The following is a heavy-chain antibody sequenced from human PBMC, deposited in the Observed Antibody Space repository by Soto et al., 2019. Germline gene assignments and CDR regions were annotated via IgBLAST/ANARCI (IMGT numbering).Heavy chain of an antibody. J-gene: IGHJ6*03. CDR1: GFTFTSSS. CDR3: AAALYSSSPDDYYYYMDV. D-gene: IGHD6-6*01. Sequence: SVKVSCKASGFTFTSSSMQWVRQARGQRLEWIGWIVVGSGNTNYAQKFQERVTITRDMSTSTAYMELSSLRSEDTAVYYCAAALYSSSPDDYYYYMDVWGKGTTVTVSS. V-gene: IGHV1-58*02. CDR2: IVVGSGNT.